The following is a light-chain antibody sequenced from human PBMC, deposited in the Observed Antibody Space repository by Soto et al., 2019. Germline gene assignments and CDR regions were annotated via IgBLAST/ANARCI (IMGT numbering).Light chain of an antibody. J-gene: IGKJ5*01. Sequence: DIQMTQTPSTLSASVGDRVTITCRASQSISSWLAWYQQKPGKAPKLLIYKASSLESGVPSRFSGSGSGTEFTLTISSLQPDDVATYYCQQYKSYLYTFGQGTRLEI. V-gene: IGKV1-5*03. CDR1: QSISSW. CDR3: QQYKSYLYT. CDR2: KAS.